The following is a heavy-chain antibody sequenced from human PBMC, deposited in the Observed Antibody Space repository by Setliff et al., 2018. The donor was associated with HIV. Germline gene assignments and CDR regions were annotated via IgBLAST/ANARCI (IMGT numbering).Heavy chain of an antibody. CDR2: ISSNDER. D-gene: IGHD6-19*01. CDR3: ARYSSDWSAFDY. Sequence: SGPTLVNPTETLTLTCTVSGFSLSNARMGVSWIRQPPGKALQWLAHISSNDERSYSTSLKSRLTISRDTSKSQVVLIMTNMDPVDTATYYCARYSSDWSAFDYWGQGTLVTSPQ. V-gene: IGHV2-26*01. J-gene: IGHJ4*02. CDR1: GFSLSNARMG.